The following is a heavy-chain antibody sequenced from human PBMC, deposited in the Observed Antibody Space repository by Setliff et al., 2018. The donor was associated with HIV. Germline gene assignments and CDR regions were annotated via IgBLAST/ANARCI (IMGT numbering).Heavy chain of an antibody. CDR1: GGIFTNYG. CDR3: AAERNIFDI. CDR2: IVPTFGKP. Sequence: VASVKVSCKTSGGIFTNYGFNWLRQAPGQGPEWMGDIVPTFGKPNYAEKFQDRVTITADTSIETAYMELRSLRSEDTAVYYCAAERNIFDIWGRGTMVTVSS. J-gene: IGHJ3*02. D-gene: IGHD6-13*01. V-gene: IGHV1-69*06.